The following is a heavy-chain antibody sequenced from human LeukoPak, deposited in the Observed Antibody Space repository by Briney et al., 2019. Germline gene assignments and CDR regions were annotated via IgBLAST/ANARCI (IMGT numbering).Heavy chain of an antibody. CDR2: ISGSGGST. CDR1: GFTFSSYA. J-gene: IGHJ5*02. V-gene: IGHV3-23*01. CDR3: ANLRVTVTTGNWFDP. D-gene: IGHD4-11*01. Sequence: GGSLRLSCAASGFTFSSYAMSWVRQAPGKGLEWVSSISGSGGSTYYADSVKGRFTISRDNSKNTLYLQMNSLRAEDTAVYYCANLRVTVTTGNWFDPWGQGTLVTVSS.